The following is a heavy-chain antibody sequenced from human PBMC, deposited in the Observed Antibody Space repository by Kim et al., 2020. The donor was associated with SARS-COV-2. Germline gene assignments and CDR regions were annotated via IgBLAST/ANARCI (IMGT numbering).Heavy chain of an antibody. CDR3: ARAAYSSSSRYYYYYMDV. Sequence: KGRFTISRDNAKNSLYLQMNSLRAEDTAVYYCARAAYSSSSRYYYYYMDVWGKGTTVTVSS. J-gene: IGHJ6*03. V-gene: IGHV3-48*03. D-gene: IGHD6-6*01.